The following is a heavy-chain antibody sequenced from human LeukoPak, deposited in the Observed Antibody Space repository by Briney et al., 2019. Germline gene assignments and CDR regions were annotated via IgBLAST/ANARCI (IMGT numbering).Heavy chain of an antibody. J-gene: IGHJ4*02. CDR1: GGSLSSGGYY. D-gene: IGHD6-13*01. Sequence: SETLSLTCTVSGGSLSSGGYYWSWIRQPPGKGLEWIAYTYHSGSTYYNPSLKSRVTISVDRSKNQFSLKLSSVTAADTAVYYCARGLPHSSSSPRGVYYFDYWGQGTLVTVSS. CDR2: TYHSGST. V-gene: IGHV4-30-2*01. CDR3: ARGLPHSSSSPRGVYYFDY.